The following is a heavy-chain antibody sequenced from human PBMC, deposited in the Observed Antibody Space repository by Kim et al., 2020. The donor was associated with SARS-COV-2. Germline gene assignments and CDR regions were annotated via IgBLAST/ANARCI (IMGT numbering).Heavy chain of an antibody. Sequence: GGSLRLSCAASGITFSSYGMHWVRQAPGKGLEWVASISYDGSNKYYGDSVKGRFTISRDNSKNTLCLQMNSLRAEDTAVYYCASASLYGSGTYYWFDYWGQGTLVTVSS. CDR1: GITFSSYG. V-gene: IGHV3-33*05. CDR2: ISYDGSNK. J-gene: IGHJ4*02. D-gene: IGHD3-10*01. CDR3: ASASLYGSGTYYWFDY.